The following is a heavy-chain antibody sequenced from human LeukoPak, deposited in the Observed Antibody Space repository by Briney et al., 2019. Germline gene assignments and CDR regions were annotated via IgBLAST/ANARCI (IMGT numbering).Heavy chain of an antibody. V-gene: IGHV3-23*01. CDR2: ISGSGSST. CDR3: AKAYSSGLYTPPTDAFDI. D-gene: IGHD6-19*01. Sequence: GGSLRLSCAASGFTFSSYAMSWVRQAPEKGLDWVSAISGSGSSTFYADSVKGRFTVSRDNSKNTLYLQMNSLRAEDTAVYYCAKAYSSGLYTPPTDAFDIWGQGTMVTVSS. J-gene: IGHJ3*02. CDR1: GFTFSSYA.